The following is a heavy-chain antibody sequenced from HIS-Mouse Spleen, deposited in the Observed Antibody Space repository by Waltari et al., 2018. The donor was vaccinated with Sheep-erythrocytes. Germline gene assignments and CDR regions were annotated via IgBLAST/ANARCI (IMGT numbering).Heavy chain of an antibody. Sequence: QLQLQESGPGLVKPSETLSLTCTVSGGSICSSSYSWGWIRQPPGKGLEWIGSIYYSGRTYYNPSLKSRVTISVDTSKNQFSLKLSSVTAADTAVYYCARDYVPGIRGYFDYWGQGTLVTVSS. V-gene: IGHV4-39*07. D-gene: IGHD3-10*01. J-gene: IGHJ4*02. CDR3: ARDYVPGIRGYFDY. CDR1: GGSICSSSYS. CDR2: IYYSGRT.